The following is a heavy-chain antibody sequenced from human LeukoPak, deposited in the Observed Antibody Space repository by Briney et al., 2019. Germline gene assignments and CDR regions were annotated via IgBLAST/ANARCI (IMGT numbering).Heavy chain of an antibody. CDR1: GGSISSSSYY. CDR3: ARRGYCSSTSCYEYWFDP. J-gene: IGHJ5*02. Sequence: PSETLSLTCTVSGGSISSSSYYWGWIRQPPGQGLEWIGIIYYSGSTYSNPSLKSRLTISVDTSKNQFPLKLSSVTATDTAVYYCARRGYCSSTSCYEYWFDPWGQGTLVTVSS. CDR2: IYYSGST. D-gene: IGHD2-2*01. V-gene: IGHV4-39*01.